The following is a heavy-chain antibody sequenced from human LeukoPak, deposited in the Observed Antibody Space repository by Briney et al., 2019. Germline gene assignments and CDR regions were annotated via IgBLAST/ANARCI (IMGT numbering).Heavy chain of an antibody. V-gene: IGHV1-18*01. CDR2: ISAYTGDT. J-gene: IGHJ5*02. CDR1: GYTFTSYG. D-gene: IGHD2-2*01. CDR3: ARVVVVGRNWFDP. Sequence: ASVKDYCKASGYTFTSYGITWVRQAPGQGLEWMGWISAYTGDTNYAQKLQGRVTMTTDTSTSTVYMELRSLRSDDTAVYYCARVVVVGRNWFDPWGQVTMVTVSS.